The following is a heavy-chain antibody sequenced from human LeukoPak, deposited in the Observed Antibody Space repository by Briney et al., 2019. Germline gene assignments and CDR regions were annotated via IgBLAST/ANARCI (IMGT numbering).Heavy chain of an antibody. J-gene: IGHJ5*02. V-gene: IGHV3-48*04. Sequence: GGSLRLSCAASGFTFSAHGMNWVRQAPGEGLEWLSHINAVSDSRFYADSVRGRFTISRDNANNLVFLQMNNLRADDGAVYYCARDASWASDRWGQGTLVTVSS. CDR1: GFTFSAHG. CDR2: INAVSDSR. D-gene: IGHD6-6*01. CDR3: ARDASWASDR.